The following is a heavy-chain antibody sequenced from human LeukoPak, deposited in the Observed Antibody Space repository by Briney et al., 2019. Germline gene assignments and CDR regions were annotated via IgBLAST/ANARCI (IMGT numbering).Heavy chain of an antibody. V-gene: IGHV3-23*01. D-gene: IGHD5-12*01. CDR1: GISLSNYG. CDR2: ISERGGST. CDR3: ARDLGTTGYDLLDP. Sequence: PGGSLRLSCVVSGISLSNYGMSWVRQAPGKGLEWVSGISERGGSTNYADSVKGRFIISRDTSKNTVYLQMNSLGAEDTAVYYCARDLGTTGYDLLDPWGQGTLVTVSS. J-gene: IGHJ5*02.